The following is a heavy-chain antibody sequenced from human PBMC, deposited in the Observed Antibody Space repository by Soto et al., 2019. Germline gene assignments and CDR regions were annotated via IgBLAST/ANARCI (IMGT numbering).Heavy chain of an antibody. J-gene: IGHJ4*02. CDR3: AKGRGYCSGGSCYSDY. CDR1: GFTFASYA. V-gene: IGHV3-23*01. Sequence: EVQLLESGGGLVQPGGSLRLSCAACGFTFASYAMSWVRQAPGKGLEWVSTISGSGDNTFYADSVRGRFTISRDNSKITLYLQMNSLRAEDTAVYYCAKGRGYCSGGSCYSDYWGQGTLVTVSS. CDR2: ISGSGDNT. D-gene: IGHD2-15*01.